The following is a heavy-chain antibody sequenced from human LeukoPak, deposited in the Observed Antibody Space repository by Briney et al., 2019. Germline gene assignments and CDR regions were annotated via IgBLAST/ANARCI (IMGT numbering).Heavy chain of an antibody. Sequence: PGGSLRLSCAASGFTFSSYWMSWVRQAPGKGLEWVSAISGSGDSTYYADSVNGRFTISRDNSKNTLDLQMNSLRAEDTAVYYCAKGVGYYDSSAYMYNCFDPWGQGTLVTVSS. D-gene: IGHD3-22*01. CDR2: ISGSGDST. J-gene: IGHJ5*02. V-gene: IGHV3-23*01. CDR1: GFTFSSYW. CDR3: AKGVGYYDSSAYMYNCFDP.